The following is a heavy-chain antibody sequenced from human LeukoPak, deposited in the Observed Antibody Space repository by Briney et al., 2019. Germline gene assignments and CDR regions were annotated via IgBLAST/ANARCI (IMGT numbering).Heavy chain of an antibody. Sequence: GGSLRLSCAASGFSFSSYSMNWVRQATGRRVEGVAYISSSSSAIYYADSVRGRFTISRDNAKNSLYLQMNSLRDEDSAFYYCARDRSQGFGGTSDYWGQGTLVTVSS. D-gene: IGHD4-23*01. V-gene: IGHV3-48*02. CDR3: ARDRSQGFGGTSDY. CDR1: GFSFSSYS. CDR2: ISSSSSAI. J-gene: IGHJ4*02.